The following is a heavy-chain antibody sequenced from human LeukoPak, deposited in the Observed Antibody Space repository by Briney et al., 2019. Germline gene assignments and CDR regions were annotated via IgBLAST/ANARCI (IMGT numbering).Heavy chain of an antibody. J-gene: IGHJ6*02. V-gene: IGHV3-74*01. CDR1: GFTFSSYW. CDR2: ISSDGSNT. CDR3: ARGYYYGMDV. Sequence: PGGSLRLSCAASGFTFSSYWMHWVRQAPGKGLVWVSRISSDGSNTRYADSVKGRLTISRDNAKNTLYLQMNSLRAEDTAVYYCARGYYYGMDVWGQGTTVTVSS.